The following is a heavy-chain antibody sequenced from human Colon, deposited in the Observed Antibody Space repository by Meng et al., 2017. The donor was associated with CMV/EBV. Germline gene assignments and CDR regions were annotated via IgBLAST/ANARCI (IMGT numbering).Heavy chain of an antibody. CDR3: ALRFISSPTWDESDF. V-gene: IGHV4-61*01. CDR1: GGSVSSGSYY. D-gene: IGHD3-22*01. Sequence: SETLSLTCTASGGSVSSGSYYWSWIRQPPGKGPEWIGYMLSSGSTNYNPTLRSRVTISGDTSKNQFSLKLASVTAADTAVYYCALRFISSPTWDESDFWGLGTLVTVSS. J-gene: IGHJ4*02. CDR2: MLSSGST.